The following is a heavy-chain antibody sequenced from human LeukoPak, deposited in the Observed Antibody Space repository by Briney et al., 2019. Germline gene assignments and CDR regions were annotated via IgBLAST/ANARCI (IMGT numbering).Heavy chain of an antibody. V-gene: IGHV3-49*04. Sequence: GGSLRLSCTTSGFTFGDYAMSWVRQAPGKGLAWVGFIRSQAYGGTTEYAASVKGRFTISRDDSKSIAYLQTNSLKTEDTAVYYCTRRMAGKDGFDYWGQGTLVTVSS. D-gene: IGHD3-10*01. CDR2: IRSQAYGGTT. CDR1: GFTFGDYA. J-gene: IGHJ4*02. CDR3: TRRMAGKDGFDY.